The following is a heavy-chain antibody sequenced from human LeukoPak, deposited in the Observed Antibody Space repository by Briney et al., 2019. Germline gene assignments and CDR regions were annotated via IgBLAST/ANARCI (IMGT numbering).Heavy chain of an antibody. Sequence: GGSLRLSCAASGFTFSSYAMSWVRQAPGKGLEWVSAISGSGGSTYYADSVKGRFTIPRDNSKNTLYLQMNSLRAEDTAVYYCAKRRPHYDILTGYRYYFDYWGQGTLVTVSS. V-gene: IGHV3-23*01. CDR2: ISGSGGST. CDR3: AKRRPHYDILTGYRYYFDY. J-gene: IGHJ4*02. D-gene: IGHD3-9*01. CDR1: GFTFSSYA.